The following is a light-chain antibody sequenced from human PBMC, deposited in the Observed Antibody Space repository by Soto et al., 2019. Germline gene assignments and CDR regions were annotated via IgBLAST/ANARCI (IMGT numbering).Light chain of an antibody. CDR3: QQYGISPLT. Sequence: EIVLTQSPGTVSLSPGERATLSCRASQSVSSSYLAWYQQKPGQAPRLLIYGASSRATGIPDRFSGSGSGTDFTLTISRLEPEDSAVYYCQQYGISPLTFGQGTKVDIK. CDR2: GAS. J-gene: IGKJ1*01. CDR1: QSVSSSY. V-gene: IGKV3-20*01.